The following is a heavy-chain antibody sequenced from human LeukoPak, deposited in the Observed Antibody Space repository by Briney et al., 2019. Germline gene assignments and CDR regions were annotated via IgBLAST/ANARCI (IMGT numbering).Heavy chain of an antibody. Sequence: ASVKVSCKASGYTFTSYYMHWVRQASGQGLEWMGIINPSGGGTSNVQKFQGRVTVTRDTSTNTVYMELSSLRSEDTAVYYCARAYTSTRITTYYFDYWGQGTLVTVSS. CDR1: GYTFTSYY. D-gene: IGHD3-3*01. CDR3: ARAYTSTRITTYYFDY. CDR2: INPSGGGT. V-gene: IGHV1-46*01. J-gene: IGHJ4*02.